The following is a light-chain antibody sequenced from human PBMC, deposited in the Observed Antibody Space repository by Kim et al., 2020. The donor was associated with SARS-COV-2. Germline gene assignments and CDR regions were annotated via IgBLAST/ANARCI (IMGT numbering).Light chain of an antibody. CDR1: QSVLYSSNNKNY. Sequence: ATINCKSSQSVLYSSNNKNYLTWYQQKPGQPPKLLIYWASTRESGVPDRFSGSGSGTDFTLTISSLQAEDVAVYYCQQCYSVPYTFGQGTKLEI. CDR3: QQCYSVPYT. V-gene: IGKV4-1*01. J-gene: IGKJ2*01. CDR2: WAS.